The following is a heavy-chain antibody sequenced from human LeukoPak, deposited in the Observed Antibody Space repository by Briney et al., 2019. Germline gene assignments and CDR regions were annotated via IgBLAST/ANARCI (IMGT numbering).Heavy chain of an antibody. CDR2: ISAHDGTR. D-gene: IGHD6-19*01. V-gene: IGHV1-18*01. CDR1: GYTFTSYG. CDR3: ARRSTLYSSGRFYFDY. J-gene: IGHJ4*02. Sequence: ASVKVSCMASGYTFTSYGITWVRQAPGQGLEWMGWISAHDGTRNYALKHEDRVTMTTDTSTSTAYMELRGLRSDDTAVYYCARRSTLYSSGRFYFDYWGQGTLVTVSS.